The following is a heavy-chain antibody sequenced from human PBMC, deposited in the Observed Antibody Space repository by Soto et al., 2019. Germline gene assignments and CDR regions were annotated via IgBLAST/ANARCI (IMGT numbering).Heavy chain of an antibody. CDR1: GFTFSSYA. V-gene: IGHV3-23*01. Sequence: SLRLSCAASGFTFSSYAMSWVRQAPGKGLEWVSAISGSGGSTYYADSVKGRFTISRDNSKNTLYLQMNSLRAEDTAVYYCAKDQKNGYNWNYLGSLDYWGQGTLVTVSS. D-gene: IGHD1-7*01. CDR2: ISGSGGST. J-gene: IGHJ4*02. CDR3: AKDQKNGYNWNYLGSLDY.